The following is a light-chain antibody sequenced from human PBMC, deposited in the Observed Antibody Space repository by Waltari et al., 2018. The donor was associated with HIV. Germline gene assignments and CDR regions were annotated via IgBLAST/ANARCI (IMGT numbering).Light chain of an antibody. V-gene: IGLV2-14*01. CDR2: EVS. CDR3: TSYTTTNTWV. CDR1: DTVVGTYNY. J-gene: IGLJ3*02. Sequence: QSALTQPASVSGSPGQSITLSCTGTDTVVGTYNYVSWFQHHPGKGPKLIISEVSTRRAGVSHLFSGSKSGNTASLIISELQAEDEASYYCTSYTTTNTWVFGGGTNLTVL.